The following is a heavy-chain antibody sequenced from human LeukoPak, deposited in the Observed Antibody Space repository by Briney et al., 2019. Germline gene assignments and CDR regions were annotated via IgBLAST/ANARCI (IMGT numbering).Heavy chain of an antibody. CDR2: INPANGYT. CDR3: AIRDGHTDH. CDR1: GYTFTNFA. V-gene: IGHV1-3*03. D-gene: IGHD5-24*01. J-gene: IGHJ4*02. Sequence: ASVKVSCKASGYTFTNFAMHWVRQAPGQTIEWLAWINPANGYTRYSQQFQDRVTVTSDTSAAKAYMELSSLRSEDKAVYYCAIRDGHTDHWGQGTLVTVSS.